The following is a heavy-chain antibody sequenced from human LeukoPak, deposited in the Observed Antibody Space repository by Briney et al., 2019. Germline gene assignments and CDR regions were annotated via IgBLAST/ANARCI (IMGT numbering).Heavy chain of an antibody. CDR3: AKDSEWEPLLFNNRFDP. V-gene: IGHV3-23*01. Sequence: GGSLRLSCAASGFTFSSYAMSWVRQAPGKGLEWVSAICGGGGSKYYADSVKGRFTISRDNSKNTLYLQMNSLRAEDTAVYYCAKDSEWEPLLFNNRFDPWGQGTLVTVSS. D-gene: IGHD1-26*01. CDR2: ICGGGGSK. J-gene: IGHJ5*02. CDR1: GFTFSSYA.